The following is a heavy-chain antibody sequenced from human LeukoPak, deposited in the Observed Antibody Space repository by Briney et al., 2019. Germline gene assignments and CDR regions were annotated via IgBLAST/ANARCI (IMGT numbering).Heavy chain of an antibody. J-gene: IGHJ4*02. CDR1: GRTFRSDS. D-gene: IGHD3-16*01. CDR2: IIGGGGST. CDR3: ARSGVITFGGVKLAPSGYFDY. Sequence: GGSLRISCGAPGRTFRSDSMSCVRHDPVTGLQLVPAIIGGGGSTYYADSVKGRFTISRDNSKNTLYLQMNSLRAEDTAVYYCARSGVITFGGVKLAPSGYFDYWGQGTLVTVSS. V-gene: IGHV3-23*01.